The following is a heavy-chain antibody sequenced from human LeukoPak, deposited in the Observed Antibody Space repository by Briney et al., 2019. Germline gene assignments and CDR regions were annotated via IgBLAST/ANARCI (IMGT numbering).Heavy chain of an antibody. Sequence: SETLSLTCTVSGGSISSSGYYWGWIRQPPGKGLEWIGSMYYSGNTYYNPSLKSRVTISVDTSKNHFSLMLSSVTAADTAVYYCARDFRGGYDFWSGYYTPYYFDYWGQGTLVTVSS. V-gene: IGHV4-39*07. CDR3: ARDFRGGYDFWSGYYTPYYFDY. J-gene: IGHJ4*02. CDR2: MYYSGNT. CDR1: GGSISSSGYY. D-gene: IGHD3-3*01.